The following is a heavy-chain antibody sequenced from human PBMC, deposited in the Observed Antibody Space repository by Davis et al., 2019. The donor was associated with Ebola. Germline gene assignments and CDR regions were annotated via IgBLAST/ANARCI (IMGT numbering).Heavy chain of an antibody. J-gene: IGHJ4*02. CDR3: ARQVVRGVTMIDY. Sequence: MPSETLSLTCTVSGYSISSGDYWGWIRQPPGKGLEWIGYIYYSGSTNYNPSLKSRVTISVDTSKNQFSLKLSSVTAADTAVYYCARQVVRGVTMIDYWGQGTLVTVSS. CDR2: IYYSGST. D-gene: IGHD3-10*01. CDR1: GYSISSGDY. V-gene: IGHV4-61*08.